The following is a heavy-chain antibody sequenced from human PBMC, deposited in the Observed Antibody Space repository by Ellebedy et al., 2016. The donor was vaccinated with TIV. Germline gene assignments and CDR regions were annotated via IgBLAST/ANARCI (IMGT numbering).Heavy chain of an antibody. CDR2: KRFDGRME. D-gene: IGHD6-19*01. CDR3: TRETNPPPGALAGTGFDC. CDR1: GFSFSTHG. V-gene: IGHV3-30*02. Sequence: PGGSLRLSCVASGFSFSTHGMHWVRQAPGKGLEWVAFKRFDGRMEYNGDSVKSRFIISRDLSKNTLYLQMTRLRSEDTGIYYCTRETNPPPGALAGTGFDCWGQGTLVIVSS. J-gene: IGHJ4*02.